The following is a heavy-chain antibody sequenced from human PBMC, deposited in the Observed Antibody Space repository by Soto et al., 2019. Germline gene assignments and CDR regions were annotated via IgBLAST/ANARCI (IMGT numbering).Heavy chain of an antibody. D-gene: IGHD2-2*01. J-gene: IGHJ6*02. CDR1: GGSLSSSNW. V-gene: IGHV4-4*02. Sequence: SETLSLTCAVAGGSLSSSNWWSWVRQPPGKGLEWIGEIYHSGSTNYNPSLKSRVTISVDKSKNQFSLKLSSVTAADTAVYYCARHCSSTSCYGMDVWGQGTTVTVSS. CDR2: IYHSGST. CDR3: ARHCSSTSCYGMDV.